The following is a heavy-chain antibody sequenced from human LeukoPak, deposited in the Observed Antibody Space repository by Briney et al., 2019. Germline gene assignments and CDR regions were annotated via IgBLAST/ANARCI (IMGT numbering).Heavy chain of an antibody. CDR1: GFTFSSYA. Sequence: PGGSLRLSCAASGFTFSSYAMHWVRQAPGKGLEWVAVISYDGSNKYYADSVKGRFTISRDNAKNSLYLQMNSLRAEDTAVYYCARGESLWFGELLPHFDYWGQGTLVTVSS. D-gene: IGHD3-10*01. V-gene: IGHV3-30-3*01. CDR3: ARGESLWFGELLPHFDY. J-gene: IGHJ4*02. CDR2: ISYDGSNK.